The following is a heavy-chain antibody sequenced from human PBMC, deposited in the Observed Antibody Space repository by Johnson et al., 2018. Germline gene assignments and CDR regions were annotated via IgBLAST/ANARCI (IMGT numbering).Heavy chain of an antibody. CDR3: VKPPRGNPNDAFDI. CDR2: ISSSSSTI. J-gene: IGHJ3*02. Sequence: VQLVQSGGGLVQPGGSLRLSCAASGFTFSSYSMNWVRQAPGKGLEWVSYISSSSSTIYYADSVKGRFTISRDNAKNSMYLQMNSLIDEDTAVYYCVKPPRGNPNDAFDIWGQGTMVTVSS. D-gene: IGHD1-14*01. CDR1: GFTFSSYS. V-gene: IGHV3-48*02.